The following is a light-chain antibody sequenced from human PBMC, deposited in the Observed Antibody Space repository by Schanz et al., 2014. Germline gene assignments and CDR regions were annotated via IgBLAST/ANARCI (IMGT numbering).Light chain of an antibody. J-gene: IGLJ3*02. Sequence: QSVLTQPPSVSGAPGQRVTISCAGTSSDVGGHNYVSWYQQHPGKAPKLIIYDVSVRPSGVPDRFSGSKSVNTASLTISGLQAEDEADYYCCSYAGKYTWVFGGGTKLTVL. CDR2: DVS. CDR3: CSYAGKYTWV. CDR1: SSDVGGHNY. V-gene: IGLV2-11*01.